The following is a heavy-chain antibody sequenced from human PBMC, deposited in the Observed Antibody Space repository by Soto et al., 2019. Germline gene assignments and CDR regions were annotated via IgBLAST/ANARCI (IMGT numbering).Heavy chain of an antibody. Sequence: GGSLRLSCAASGFPCGSYDMAWVRQAPGKGLEWVSTILVDGRTFYVDSVKGRFTISRDNSRNTVYLQMNSLTAGDTALYYCAKATATGGGAFDFCGQGTMVTVSS. CDR1: GFPCGSYD. CDR3: AKATATGGGAFDF. D-gene: IGHD2-8*02. V-gene: IGHV3-23*01. CDR2: ILVDGRT. J-gene: IGHJ3*01.